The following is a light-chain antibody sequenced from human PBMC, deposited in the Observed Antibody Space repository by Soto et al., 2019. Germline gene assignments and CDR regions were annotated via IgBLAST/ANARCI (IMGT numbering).Light chain of an antibody. CDR3: QQYST. J-gene: IGKJ1*01. CDR2: GAS. Sequence: EIVMTQSPATLSVSPGERATLSCRASQSVSSNLAWYQQKPGQAPRLLIYGASTRATGIPARFSGSGSGTEFTLTISSLQSEDFAVYDCQQYSTFGQGTKVEIK. V-gene: IGKV3-15*01. CDR1: QSVSSN.